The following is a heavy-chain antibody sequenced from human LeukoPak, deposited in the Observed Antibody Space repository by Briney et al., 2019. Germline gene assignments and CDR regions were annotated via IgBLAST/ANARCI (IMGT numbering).Heavy chain of an antibody. Sequence: GGSLRLSCAASGFTFSSYSMNWVRQAPGKGLEWVSSISSSSSYIYYADSVKGRFTISRDNAKNSLYLQMNSLRAEDTAVYYCARDKAAALEVGAFDIWGQGTMVTVSS. CDR2: ISSSSSYI. D-gene: IGHD1-26*01. J-gene: IGHJ3*02. CDR1: GFTFSSYS. V-gene: IGHV3-21*01. CDR3: ARDKAAALEVGAFDI.